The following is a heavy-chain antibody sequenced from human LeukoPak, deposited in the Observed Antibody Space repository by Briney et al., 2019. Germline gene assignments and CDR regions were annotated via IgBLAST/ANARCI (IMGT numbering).Heavy chain of an antibody. D-gene: IGHD3-3*01. CDR2: IGRSSSYT. CDR3: ARDDDGFDY. J-gene: IGHJ4*02. CDR1: GFTFSSYS. Sequence: GGSLRLSCAASGFTFSSYSMNWVRQAPGKGLEWVSSIGRSSSYTYYGDSVKGRFTITRDNAKNSLFLQMNCLRAEDTAVYYCARDDDGFDYWGQGTLVTVSS. V-gene: IGHV3-21*06.